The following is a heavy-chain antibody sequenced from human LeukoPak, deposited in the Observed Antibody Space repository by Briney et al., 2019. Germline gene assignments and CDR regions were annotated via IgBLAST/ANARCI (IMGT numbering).Heavy chain of an antibody. V-gene: IGHV3-21*01. CDR2: ISSSSSYI. CDR1: GFTFSSYS. J-gene: IGHJ3*01. D-gene: IGHD6-19*01. Sequence: PGGSLRLSCAASGFTFSSYSMNWVRQAPGKGLEWVSSISSSSSYIYYADSVKGRFTISRDNAKNSLYLQMNSLRAEDTAVYYCARDQKEECSGWYRGERDAFDVWGQGTMVTVSS. CDR3: ARDQKEECSGWYRGERDAFDV.